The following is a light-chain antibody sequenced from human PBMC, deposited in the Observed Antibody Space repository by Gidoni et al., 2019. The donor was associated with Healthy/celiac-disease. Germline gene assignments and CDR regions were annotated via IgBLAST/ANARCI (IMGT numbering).Light chain of an antibody. Sequence: DIAMTQSPLSQPVTPGEPASISCRSSQSLLHDNGYNYLDWYLQKPGQSPQLLIYLGSNRASGVPDRFSGSGSGTDFTLNISRVEAEDVGTYYCMQARQTPFTFGGGTKVEIK. CDR3: MQARQTPFT. CDR2: LGS. V-gene: IGKV2-28*01. CDR1: QSLLHDNGYNY. J-gene: IGKJ4*01.